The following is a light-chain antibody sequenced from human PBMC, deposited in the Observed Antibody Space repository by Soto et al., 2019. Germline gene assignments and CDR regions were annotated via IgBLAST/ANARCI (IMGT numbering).Light chain of an antibody. CDR1: QSVSSGY. V-gene: IGKV3-20*01. J-gene: IGKJ5*01. CDR2: GAS. Sequence: EIVLTQSPGTVSLSPGERATLSCRASQSVSSGYLAWYQQKPGQAPSLLIYGASSRATGIPDRFSGSGSGTDFTLTISRLEPEDFAVFYCQHYDSLPITFGQGTRLAI. CDR3: QHYDSLPIT.